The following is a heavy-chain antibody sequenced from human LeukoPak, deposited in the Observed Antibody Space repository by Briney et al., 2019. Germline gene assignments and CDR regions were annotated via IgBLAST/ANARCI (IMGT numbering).Heavy chain of an antibody. CDR1: GYTFTAYY. V-gene: IGHV1-2*02. Sequence: ASVKVSCKASGYTFTAYYMHWVRQAPGQGLEWMGWINPNSGGTNYAQKFQGRVTMTRDTSISTAYMELSRLRSDDTAVYYCAREGGDYDILTGYYPSLWFDPWGQGTLVTVSS. J-gene: IGHJ5*02. CDR2: INPNSGGT. D-gene: IGHD3-9*01. CDR3: AREGGDYDILTGYYPSLWFDP.